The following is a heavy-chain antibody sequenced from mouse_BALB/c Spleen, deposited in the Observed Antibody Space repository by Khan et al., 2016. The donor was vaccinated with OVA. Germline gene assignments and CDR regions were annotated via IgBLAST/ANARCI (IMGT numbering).Heavy chain of an antibody. CDR2: ISTYYGDA. D-gene: IGHD2-12*01. Sequence: QVQLQQSGAELVRPGVSVKISCKGSGYRFTDFTIHWVKQSHAKSLEWIGVISTYYGDADYNQKFKGKATMTVDKSSSTAYMELARLTSEDSAIFYGARGGGGDSLVYWGQGTLVTVSA. CDR1: GYRFTDFT. J-gene: IGHJ3*01. CDR3: ARGGGGDSLVY. V-gene: IGHV1S137*01.